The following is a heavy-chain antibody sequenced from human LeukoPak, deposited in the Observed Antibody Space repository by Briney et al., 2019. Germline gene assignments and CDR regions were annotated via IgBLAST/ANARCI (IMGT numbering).Heavy chain of an antibody. V-gene: IGHV1-24*01. CDR1: GYTLTELS. Sequence: ASVKISCKVSGYTLTELSMHWVRQAPGKGLEWMGGFDPEDGETIYAQKFQGRVTMTEDTSTDTAYMELSSLRSEDTAVYYCATAYCSGGSCYSAYYFDYWGQGTLVTVSS. CDR3: ATAYCSGGSCYSAYYFDY. CDR2: FDPEDGET. J-gene: IGHJ4*02. D-gene: IGHD2-15*01.